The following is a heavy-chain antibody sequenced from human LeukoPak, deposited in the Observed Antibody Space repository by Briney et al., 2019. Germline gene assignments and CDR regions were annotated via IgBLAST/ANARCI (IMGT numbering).Heavy chain of an antibody. V-gene: IGHV3-48*01. Sequence: GGSLRLSCAASGFTVSSNYMNWVRQAPGKGLEWVSYISSSSSTIYYADSVKGRFTISRDNAKNSLYLQMNSLRAEDTAVYYCARGVRGVDYWGQGTLVTVSS. J-gene: IGHJ4*02. CDR1: GFTVSSNY. D-gene: IGHD3-16*01. CDR3: ARGVRGVDY. CDR2: ISSSSSTI.